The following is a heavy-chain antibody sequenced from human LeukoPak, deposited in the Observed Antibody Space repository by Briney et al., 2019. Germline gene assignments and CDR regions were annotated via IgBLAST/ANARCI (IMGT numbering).Heavy chain of an antibody. J-gene: IGHJ4*02. CDR2: ISGSGGST. V-gene: IGHV3-23*01. CDR3: AKEANLAGYFDY. Sequence: GGSLRLSCAASGFTFSSYAMRWVRQAPGKGLEWLSSISGSGGSTNSADSVKGRFTISRDNSKNTLYLQMNSLRAEGTAVYYCAKEANLAGYFDYWGQGTLVTVSS. D-gene: IGHD3-10*01. CDR1: GFTFSSYA.